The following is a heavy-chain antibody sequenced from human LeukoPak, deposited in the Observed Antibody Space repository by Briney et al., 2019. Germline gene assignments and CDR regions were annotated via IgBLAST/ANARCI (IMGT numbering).Heavy chain of an antibody. CDR3: ARDGYCSGGSCYLTTGDY. V-gene: IGHV1-18*01. D-gene: IGHD2-15*01. J-gene: IGHJ4*02. CDR1: GGTFSSNA. Sequence: ASVKVSCKASGGTFSSNAISWVRQAPGQGLEWMGWISAYNGNTNYAQKLQGRVTMTTDTSTSTAYMELRSLRSDDTAVYYCARDGYCSGGSCYLTTGDYWAREPWSPSPQ. CDR2: ISAYNGNT.